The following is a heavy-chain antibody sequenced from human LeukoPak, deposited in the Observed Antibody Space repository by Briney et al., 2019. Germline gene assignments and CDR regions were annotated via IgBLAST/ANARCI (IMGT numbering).Heavy chain of an antibody. CDR1: GDSIITYY. J-gene: IGHJ5*02. CDR2: IYSSGST. V-gene: IGHV4-59*01. CDR3: ARRPQGLNWFDP. Sequence: SETLSLTCTVPGDSIITYYWSWIRQPPGKGLEWIGYIYSSGSTKYNPTLNSRVAIFIDTSKNQFSLRLNSVTAADTAVYYCARRPQGLNWFDPWGQGTLVTVSS.